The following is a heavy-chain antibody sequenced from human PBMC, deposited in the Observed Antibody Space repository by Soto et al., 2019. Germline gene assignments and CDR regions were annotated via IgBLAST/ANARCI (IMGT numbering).Heavy chain of an antibody. V-gene: IGHV3-23*01. D-gene: IGHD6-6*01. Sequence: PGGSLRLSCAASGFTFSSYAMSWVRQAPGKGLEWVSAISGSGGSTYYADSVKGRFTISRDNSKNTLYLQMNSLRAEDTAVYYCAKGDPSLSYRSSSIDYWGQGTLVTVAS. J-gene: IGHJ4*02. CDR2: ISGSGGST. CDR1: GFTFSSYA. CDR3: AKGDPSLSYRSSSIDY.